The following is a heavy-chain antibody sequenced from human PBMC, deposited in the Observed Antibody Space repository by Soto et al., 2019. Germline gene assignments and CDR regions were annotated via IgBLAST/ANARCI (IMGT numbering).Heavy chain of an antibody. J-gene: IGHJ6*02. D-gene: IGHD6-19*01. V-gene: IGHV1-3*05. CDR1: GYTFTSYA. CDR2: INAGNGNT. Sequence: QVQLVQSGAEEKKPGASVKVSCKASGYTFTSYAMHWVRQAPGQRLEWMGWINAGNGNTKYSQKFQGRVNITRDTSASTADMELRSLRSEDTAVYYCARDFPPGGWRDGMDVWGQGTTVTVSS. CDR3: ARDFPPGGWRDGMDV.